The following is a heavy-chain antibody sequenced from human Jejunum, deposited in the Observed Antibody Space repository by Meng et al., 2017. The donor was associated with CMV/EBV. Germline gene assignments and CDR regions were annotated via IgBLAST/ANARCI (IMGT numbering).Heavy chain of an antibody. D-gene: IGHD3-10*01. V-gene: IGHV3-21*01. CDR2: ISGNSNYI. CDR3: ARDMVWGDPNSFDA. CDR1: GFTFSSYN. Sequence: SGFTFSSYNMNWVRQAPGKGLEWVSSISGNSNYIFYRDSVEGRFTISRDNAKNSLFLQMNSLRAEDSAVYYCARDMVWGDPNSFDAWGQGTLVTASS. J-gene: IGHJ5*02.